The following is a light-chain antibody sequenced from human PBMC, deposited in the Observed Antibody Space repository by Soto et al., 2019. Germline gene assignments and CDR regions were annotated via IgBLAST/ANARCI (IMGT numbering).Light chain of an antibody. CDR2: GAS. J-gene: IGKJ1*01. CDR1: QSVSSNY. Sequence: IVLTQSPGTLSLSPGERATLSCRASQSVSSNYLAWYQQKPGQAPRLLIYGASSRITDIPDRFSGSGSGTDFTLTISRLEPEDFAVYYCQQYGGSTGTFGQGTKVEVK. CDR3: QQYGGSTGT. V-gene: IGKV3-20*01.